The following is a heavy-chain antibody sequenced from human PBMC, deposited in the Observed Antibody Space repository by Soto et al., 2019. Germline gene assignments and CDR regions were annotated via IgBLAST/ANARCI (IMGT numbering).Heavy chain of an antibody. Sequence: GESLTISCKLPGYCFSSYWIGWVLQMPGKGLEWMGIIYPGDSETKYSPSFQGQVTMSVGKSINTAYLQWSSLKASDAATSYCARQADNWLDLWGQGALVTVS. V-gene: IGHV5-51*01. CDR3: ARQADNWLDL. CDR1: GYCFSSYW. CDR2: IYPGDSET. J-gene: IGHJ5*02.